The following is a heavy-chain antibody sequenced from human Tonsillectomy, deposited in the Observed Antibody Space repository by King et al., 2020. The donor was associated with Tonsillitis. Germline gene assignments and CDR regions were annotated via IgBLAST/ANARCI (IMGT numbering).Heavy chain of an antibody. V-gene: IGHV3-21*01. Sequence: VQLVESGGGLVKPEGSLRLACATSGFSFSNYDMNWVRQAPGKGLEWVSSISSSSDYIYYADSVKGRFTISRDNAWNSLYLQMYSLRAEDKAIYYCAKDKGATYYDSGRGAFDIWGQGTLVTVSS. CDR3: AKDKGATYYDSGRGAFDI. D-gene: IGHD3-22*01. J-gene: IGHJ3*02. CDR1: GFSFSNYD. CDR2: ISSSSDYI.